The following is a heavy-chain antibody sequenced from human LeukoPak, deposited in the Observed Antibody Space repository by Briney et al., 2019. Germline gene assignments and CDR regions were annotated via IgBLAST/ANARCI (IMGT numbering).Heavy chain of an antibody. D-gene: IGHD2-21*02. J-gene: IGHJ4*02. CDR2: IAHSGAT. Sequence: SETLSLTCTVSGASISSAGSFWSWVRQHPGKGLEWIGYIAHSGATHYNPTLKSRTAISMDTSKNQFSLKLTSVSAADMAVYYCATQRDLYCDHWGQGTLVTVSS. CDR1: GASISSAGSF. CDR3: ATQRDLYCDH. V-gene: IGHV4-31*03.